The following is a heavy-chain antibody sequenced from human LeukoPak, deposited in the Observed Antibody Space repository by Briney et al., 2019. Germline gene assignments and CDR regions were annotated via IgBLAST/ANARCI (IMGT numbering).Heavy chain of an antibody. D-gene: IGHD2-15*01. Sequence: ASVKVSCKASGYTFTGYYMHWVRQAPGQGLEWMGWINPNSGGTNYAQKFQGWVTMTRDTSISTAYMELSRLRSDDTAVYYCARGGCSGGSCYATYYYYYGMDVWGQGTTATVSS. J-gene: IGHJ6*02. CDR2: INPNSGGT. CDR3: ARGGCSGGSCYATYYYYYGMDV. V-gene: IGHV1-2*04. CDR1: GYTFTGYY.